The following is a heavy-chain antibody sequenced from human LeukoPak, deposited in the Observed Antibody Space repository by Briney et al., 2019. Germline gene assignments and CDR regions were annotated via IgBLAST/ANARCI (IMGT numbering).Heavy chain of an antibody. CDR1: GGSISSSSYY. D-gene: IGHD6-19*01. CDR3: ATDSSGWYPDPPQPASPRNYYYYGMDV. Sequence: SETLSLTCTVSGGSISSSSYYWGWIRQPPGKGLEWIGYIYYSGSTNYNPSLKSRVTISVDTSKNQFSLKLSSVAAADTAVYYCATDSSGWYPDPPQPASPRNYYYYGMDVWGQGTTVTVSS. J-gene: IGHJ6*02. V-gene: IGHV4-61*05. CDR2: IYYSGST.